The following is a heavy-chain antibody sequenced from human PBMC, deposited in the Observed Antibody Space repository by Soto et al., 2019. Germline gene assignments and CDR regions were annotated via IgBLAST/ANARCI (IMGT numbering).Heavy chain of an antibody. V-gene: IGHV4-59*01. CDR3: ARDLFGGYCLDY. J-gene: IGHJ4*02. CDR2: VYYDGHT. D-gene: IGHD5-12*01. Sequence: SETLSLTCTVSGGSINNNFWGWIRQPPGKGLEWIGYVYYDGHTDYNPSLESRVTIAVDTSKNQFSLRLTSVTAADTAVYYCARDLFGGYCLDYWGQGALVTVSS. CDR1: GGSINNNF.